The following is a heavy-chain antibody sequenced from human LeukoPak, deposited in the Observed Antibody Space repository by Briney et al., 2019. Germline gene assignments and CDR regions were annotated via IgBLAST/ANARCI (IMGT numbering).Heavy chain of an antibody. CDR2: MNPNSGNT. J-gene: IGHJ4*02. Sequence: ASVKVSCKASGYTFTSYDINWVRQATGQGLEWMGWMNPNSGNTGYAQKFQGRVTMTRNTSISTAYMELSSLRSEDTAVYYCASPSETVTGAFDYWGQGTLVTVSS. CDR1: GYTFTSYD. CDR3: ASPSETVTGAFDY. V-gene: IGHV1-8*01. D-gene: IGHD4-17*01.